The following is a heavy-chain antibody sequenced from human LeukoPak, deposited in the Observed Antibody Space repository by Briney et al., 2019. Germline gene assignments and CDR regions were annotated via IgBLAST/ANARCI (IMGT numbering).Heavy chain of an antibody. Sequence: GASVKVSCKASGYSFTNFYMHWVRQAPGQGLEWMGIISPSGGSTSYAQKFQGRVTMTRDMSTSTVYMELSGLRSEDTAVYYCARDGVGAPGYYMDVWGKGTTVIVSS. CDR2: ISPSGGST. CDR1: GYSFTNFY. D-gene: IGHD1-26*01. J-gene: IGHJ6*03. CDR3: ARDGVGAPGYYMDV. V-gene: IGHV1-46*01.